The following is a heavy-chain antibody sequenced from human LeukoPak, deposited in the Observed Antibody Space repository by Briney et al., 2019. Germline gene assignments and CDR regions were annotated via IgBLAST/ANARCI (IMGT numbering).Heavy chain of an antibody. J-gene: IGHJ4*02. D-gene: IGHD6-19*01. V-gene: IGHV3-23*01. CDR2: ISGSGGGT. CDR3: ATTGYSSGWHNFDY. CDR1: GFTFSSYA. Sequence: PGGALRLSCAASGFTFSSYAMSWVRQAPEKGLEWVSPISGSGGGTYYADSVKGRFTISRDDSKNTLYLQINSLRAEDTAVYYCATTGYSSGWHNFDYWGQGTLVTVSS.